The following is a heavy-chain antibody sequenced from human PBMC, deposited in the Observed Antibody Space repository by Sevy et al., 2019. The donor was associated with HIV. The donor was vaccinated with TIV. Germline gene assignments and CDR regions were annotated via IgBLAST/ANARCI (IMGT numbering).Heavy chain of an antibody. Sequence: GGYLRLSCAVSGFTFSSYAMHWVRQAPGKGLEWVAVISYDGSNKYYADSVKDRFTISRDNSKNTLYLQMNSLRAEDTAVYYCARGAYGSGSYPNDYWGQGTLVTVSS. CDR1: GFTFSSYA. CDR3: ARGAYGSGSYPNDY. J-gene: IGHJ4*02. CDR2: ISYDGSNK. V-gene: IGHV3-30-3*01. D-gene: IGHD3-10*01.